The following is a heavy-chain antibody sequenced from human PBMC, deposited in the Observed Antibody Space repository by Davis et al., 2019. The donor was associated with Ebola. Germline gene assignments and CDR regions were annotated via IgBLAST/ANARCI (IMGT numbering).Heavy chain of an antibody. V-gene: IGHV3-23*01. CDR1: GFTFSSYA. CDR3: ARAKYSGSYVGFDY. CDR2: ISGSGGST. J-gene: IGHJ4*02. Sequence: GESLKISCAASGFTFSSYAMSWVRQAPGKGLEWVSAISGSGGSTYYADSVKGRFTISRDNSKNTLYLQMNSLRAEDTAVYYCARAKYSGSYVGFDYWGQGTLVTVSS. D-gene: IGHD1-26*01.